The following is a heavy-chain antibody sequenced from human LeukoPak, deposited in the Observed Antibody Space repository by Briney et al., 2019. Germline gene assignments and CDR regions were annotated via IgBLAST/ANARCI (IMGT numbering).Heavy chain of an antibody. Sequence: GGSLRLSCAASGFTFSSYSMNWVRQAPGKGLEWVSYISSSSSTIYYADSVKGRFTISRDNAKNSPYLQMNSLRAEDTAVYYCARDQVYDFWSGDFDYWGQGTLVTVSS. V-gene: IGHV3-48*01. CDR3: ARDQVYDFWSGDFDY. D-gene: IGHD3-3*01. J-gene: IGHJ4*02. CDR1: GFTFSSYS. CDR2: ISSSSSTI.